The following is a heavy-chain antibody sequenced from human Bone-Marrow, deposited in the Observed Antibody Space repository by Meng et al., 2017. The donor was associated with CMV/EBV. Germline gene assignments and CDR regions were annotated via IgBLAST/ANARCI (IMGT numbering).Heavy chain of an antibody. J-gene: IGHJ4*02. CDR2: IKSKTDGGTT. Sequence: GGSLRLSCAVSGFTFSNAWMSWVRQAPGKGLEWVGRIKSKTDGGTTDYAAPVKARFSISRDDSKNTLYLQMNSLRAEDTAVYYCAKERQFDYWGQGTLVTVSS. CDR1: GFTFSNAW. CDR3: AKERQFDY. V-gene: IGHV3-15*01.